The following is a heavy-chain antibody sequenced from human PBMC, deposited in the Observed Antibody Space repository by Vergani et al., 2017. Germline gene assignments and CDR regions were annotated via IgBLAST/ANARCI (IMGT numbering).Heavy chain of an antibody. Sequence: QVQLVQSGAEVKKPGASVKVSCKASGYTFSTYGISSVRQAPGQGLEWMGWISAYNGNTNYAQKVPGRVTMPTATSTSTASMERRSLRADDTAVYYCAREPAVVGASKSHYFDYWGQGTLVTVSS. J-gene: IGHJ4*02. CDR1: GYTFSTYG. CDR2: ISAYNGNT. CDR3: AREPAVVGASKSHYFDY. V-gene: IGHV1-18*04. D-gene: IGHD1-26*01.